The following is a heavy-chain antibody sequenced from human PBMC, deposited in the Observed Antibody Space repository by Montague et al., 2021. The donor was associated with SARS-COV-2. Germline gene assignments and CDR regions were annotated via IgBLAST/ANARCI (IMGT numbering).Heavy chain of an antibody. D-gene: IGHD3-3*01. V-gene: IGHV3-30*04. CDR3: ARDGEYYDFWSGYSRPVNYYYYYYYMDV. CDR1: GFTFSSYA. Sequence: SLRLSCAASGFTFSSYAMHWVRQAPGKGLEWVAVISYDGSNKYCADSVKGRFTISRDNSKNTLYLQMNSLRAEDTAVYYCARDGEYYDFWSGYSRPVNYYYYYYYMDVWGKGTTVTVSS. J-gene: IGHJ6*03. CDR2: ISYDGSNK.